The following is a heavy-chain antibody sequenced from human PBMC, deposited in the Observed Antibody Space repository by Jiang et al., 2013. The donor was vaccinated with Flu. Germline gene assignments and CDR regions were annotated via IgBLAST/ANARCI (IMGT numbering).Heavy chain of an antibody. CDR3: ARDGGFSGVPAATNKQLFDP. D-gene: IGHD2-2*01. CDR1: GDSVSSNSAA. V-gene: IGHV6-1*01. J-gene: IGHJ5*02. Sequence: SQTLSLTCAISGDSVSSNSAAWNWIRQSPSRGLEWLGRTYYRSKWYNDYAVSVKSRITINPDTSKNQFSLQLNSVTPEDTAVYYCARDGGFSGVPAATNKQLFDPWGQGTLVTVSS. CDR2: TYYRSKWYN.